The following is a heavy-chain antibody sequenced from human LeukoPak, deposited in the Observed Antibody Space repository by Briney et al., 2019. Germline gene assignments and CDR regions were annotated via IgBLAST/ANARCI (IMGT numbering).Heavy chain of an antibody. D-gene: IGHD3-22*01. Sequence: GGSLRLSCAASGFTFSSYGMHWVRQDPGKGLGWVAFIRYDGSNKYYADSVKGRFTISRDNSKNTLYLQMNSLRAEDTAVYYCAKGGYYDSSGYYPNFDYWGQGTLVTVSS. V-gene: IGHV3-30*02. J-gene: IGHJ4*02. CDR2: IRYDGSNK. CDR1: GFTFSSYG. CDR3: AKGGYYDSSGYYPNFDY.